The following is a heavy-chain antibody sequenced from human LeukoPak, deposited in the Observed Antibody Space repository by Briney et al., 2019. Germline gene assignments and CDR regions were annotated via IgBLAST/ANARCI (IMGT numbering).Heavy chain of an antibody. CDR3: AKGSLPYYYDSSGYPVPYYYFDY. CDR2: ISYDGSNK. CDR1: GFTLSSYG. Sequence: GGSLRLSCAASGFTLSSYGMHWVRQAPGKGLEWVAVISYDGSNKYYADSVKGRFTISRDNSKNTLYLQMNSLRAEDTAVYYCAKGSLPYYYDSSGYPVPYYYFDYWGQGTLVTVSS. V-gene: IGHV3-30*18. J-gene: IGHJ4*02. D-gene: IGHD3-22*01.